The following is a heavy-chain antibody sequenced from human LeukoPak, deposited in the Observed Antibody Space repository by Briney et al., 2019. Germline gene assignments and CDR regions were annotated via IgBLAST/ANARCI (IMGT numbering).Heavy chain of an antibody. V-gene: IGHV4-61*02. CDR2: IYTSGST. Sequence: SETLSLTCTVSGGSISSGSCYWSWIRQPAGKGLEWIGRIYTSGSTNYNPSLKSRVTISVDTSKNQFSLKLSSVTAADTAVYYCARDLYGDLDYLGQGTLVTV. D-gene: IGHD4-17*01. J-gene: IGHJ4*02. CDR1: GGSISSGSCY. CDR3: ARDLYGDLDY.